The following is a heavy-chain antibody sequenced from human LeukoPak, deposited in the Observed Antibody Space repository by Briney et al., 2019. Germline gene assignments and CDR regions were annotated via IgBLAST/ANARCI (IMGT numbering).Heavy chain of an antibody. V-gene: IGHV3-9*01. D-gene: IGHD6-19*01. CDR1: GFTFDNYA. J-gene: IGHJ4*02. CDR2: ISWNSGYI. Sequence: GGSLRLSCAASGFTFDNYAMHWVRQAPGKGLEWLSIISWNSGYIGYADSVKGRFTISRDNAKKSLDLQMNSLRAEDTAFYYCAKVRGTYSSGCFFDYWGQGTLVTVSS. CDR3: AKVRGTYSSGCFFDY.